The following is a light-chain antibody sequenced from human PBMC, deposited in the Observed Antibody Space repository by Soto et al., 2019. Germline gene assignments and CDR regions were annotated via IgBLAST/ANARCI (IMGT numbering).Light chain of an antibody. V-gene: IGKV3-11*01. CDR3: QQRSDWPRT. Sequence: IIWKHSPSTLSLSTWERATLFFMSSQIVSIYLACYQQKPGQDPRLLIYDASNRATGIPARFSGSGSGTDFSLTISSLEPEDFAVYYCQQRSDWPRTFGQGTKVDI. CDR1: QIVSIY. CDR2: DAS. J-gene: IGKJ1*01.